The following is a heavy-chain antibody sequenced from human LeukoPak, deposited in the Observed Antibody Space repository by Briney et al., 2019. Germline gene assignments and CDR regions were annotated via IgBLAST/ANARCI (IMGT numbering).Heavy chain of an antibody. CDR3: ARTYCSGGSCHFHY. J-gene: IGHJ4*02. D-gene: IGHD2-15*01. Sequence: PSETLSLTCSVSGGSISIYCWSRIPQPPGKGLEWIGYIYYSGSTNYNPSLKSRVTISVDTSKNQFSLKLSSVTAADTAVYYCARTYCSGGSCHFHYWGQGTLVTVSS. CDR2: IYYSGST. CDR1: GGSISIYC. V-gene: IGHV4-59*08.